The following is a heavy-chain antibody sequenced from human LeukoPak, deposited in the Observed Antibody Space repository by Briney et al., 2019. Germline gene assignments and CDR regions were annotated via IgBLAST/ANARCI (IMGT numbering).Heavy chain of an antibody. CDR2: ISSSSSTI. D-gene: IGHD3-22*01. J-gene: IGHJ3*02. V-gene: IGHV3-48*01. CDR1: GFTFSSYS. CDR3: ARSPRSGYYYPNAFDI. Sequence: GGSLRLSCAASGFTFSSYSMNWVRQAPGKGLVWVSYISSSSSTIYYADSVKGRFTISRDNAKNSLYPQMNSLRAEDTAVYYCARSPRSGYYYPNAFDIWGQGTMVTVSS.